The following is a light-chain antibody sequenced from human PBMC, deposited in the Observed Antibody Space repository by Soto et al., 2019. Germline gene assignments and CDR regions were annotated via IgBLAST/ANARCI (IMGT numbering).Light chain of an antibody. CDR2: GVS. CDR3: SSYRSTNTLYYV. J-gene: IGLJ1*01. Sequence: QSALTQPASVSGSPGQSITISCTGASSDVGGSNYVSWYQHHPGKAPKLILYGVSNRPSGVSDRFSGSKSGNTASLTISGLQAEDEADYYCSSYRSTNTLYYVFGTGTKLTVL. V-gene: IGLV2-14*01. CDR1: SSDVGGSNY.